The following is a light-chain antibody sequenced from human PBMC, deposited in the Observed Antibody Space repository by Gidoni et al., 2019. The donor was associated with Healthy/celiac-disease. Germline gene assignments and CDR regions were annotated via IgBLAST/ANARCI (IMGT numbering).Light chain of an antibody. CDR1: QSVSSSY. Sequence: DIVLTQSPGTLSLSPGERATLSCRASQSVSSSYLACYQQKPGQAPSLLIYGASSRATGIPDRFSGSGSGTDFTLTISRLEPEDFAVYYCQQYGSSPPVTFGGGTKVEIK. CDR2: GAS. J-gene: IGKJ4*01. CDR3: QQYGSSPPVT. V-gene: IGKV3-20*01.